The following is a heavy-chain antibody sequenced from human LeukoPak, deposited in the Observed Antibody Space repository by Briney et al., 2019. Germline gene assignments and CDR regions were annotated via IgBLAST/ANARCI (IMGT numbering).Heavy chain of an antibody. Sequence: GGSLRLSCAASGFTFSSYEMNWVRQAPGKGLEWVSYIGSSGSTIYYADSVKGRFTISRDNAKNSLYLQMNSLRAEDTAVYYCARAGDILTGYSIYFDYWGQGTLVTVSS. V-gene: IGHV3-48*03. J-gene: IGHJ4*02. CDR1: GFTFSSYE. CDR3: ARAGDILTGYSIYFDY. CDR2: IGSSGSTI. D-gene: IGHD3-9*01.